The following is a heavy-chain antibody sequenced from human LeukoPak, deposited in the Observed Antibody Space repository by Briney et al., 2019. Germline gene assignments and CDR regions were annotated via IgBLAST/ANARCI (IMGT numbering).Heavy chain of an antibody. V-gene: IGHV1-2*02. D-gene: IGHD2-21*02. CDR3: ARSEVVVVTAGNWFDP. J-gene: IGHJ5*02. CDR2: INPNSGGI. CDR1: GYTFTGYY. Sequence: ASVKVSCKASGYTFTGYYMHWVRQAPGQGLEWMGWINPNSGGINYAQKFQGRVTMTRDTSISTAYMELSRLRSDDTAVYYCARSEVVVVTAGNWFDPWGQGTLVAVSS.